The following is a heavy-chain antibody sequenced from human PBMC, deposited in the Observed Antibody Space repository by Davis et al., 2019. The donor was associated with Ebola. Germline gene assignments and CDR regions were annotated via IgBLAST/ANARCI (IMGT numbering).Heavy chain of an antibody. CDR2: ISWNSGSI. CDR1: GFTFDDYA. D-gene: IGHD2-2*01. Sequence: PGGSLRLSCAASGFTFDDYAMHWVRQAPGKGLEWVSGISWNSGSIGYADSVKGRFTISRDNAKNSLYLQMNSLRAEDTALYYWGYCSSTSCYGLSGMDVWGQGTTVTVSS. CDR3: GYCSSTSCYGLSGMDV. V-gene: IGHV3-9*01. J-gene: IGHJ6*02.